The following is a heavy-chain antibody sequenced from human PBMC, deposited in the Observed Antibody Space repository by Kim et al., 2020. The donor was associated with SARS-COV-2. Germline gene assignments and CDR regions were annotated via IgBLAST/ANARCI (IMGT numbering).Heavy chain of an antibody. J-gene: IGHJ1*01. CDR2: IRQSSGNT. Sequence: GGSLRLSCAASGFTFNSYAMSWVRQAPGKGLEWVSGIRQSSGNTEYADSMKGRFSISRDNSKNTLYLQMNRLRAEDTAVYYCAKVTSGSSGWFEYFQRWGQGTLVTVSS. D-gene: IGHD6-19*01. CDR3: AKVTSGSSGWFEYFQR. V-gene: IGHV3-23*01. CDR1: GFTFNSYA.